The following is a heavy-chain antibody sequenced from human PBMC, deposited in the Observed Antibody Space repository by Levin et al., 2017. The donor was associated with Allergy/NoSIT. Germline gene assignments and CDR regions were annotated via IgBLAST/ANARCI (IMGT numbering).Heavy chain of an antibody. Sequence: GGSLRLSCAASGFTFSNAWMSWVRQAPGKGLEWVGRIKSKTDGGTTDYAAPVKGRFTISRDDSKNTLYLQMNSLKTEDTAVYYCTTGEFAGYSSRLGYWGQGTLVTVSS. CDR3: TTGEFAGYSSRLGY. D-gene: IGHD6-13*01. CDR2: IKSKTDGGTT. CDR1: GFTFSNAW. V-gene: IGHV3-15*01. J-gene: IGHJ4*02.